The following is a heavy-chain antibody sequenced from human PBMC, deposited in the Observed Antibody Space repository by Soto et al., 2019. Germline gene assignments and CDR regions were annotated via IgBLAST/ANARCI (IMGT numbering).Heavy chain of an antibody. CDR3: AKSTIFGVGSNFDY. Sequence: TGGSLRLSCAASGFTFSSYAMSWVRQAPGKGLEWVSAISGSGGSTYYADSVKGRFTISRDNSKNTLYLQMNSLRAEDTAVYYCAKSTIFGVGSNFDYWGQGTLVTVSS. CDR1: GFTFSSYA. V-gene: IGHV3-23*01. J-gene: IGHJ4*02. CDR2: ISGSGGST. D-gene: IGHD3-3*01.